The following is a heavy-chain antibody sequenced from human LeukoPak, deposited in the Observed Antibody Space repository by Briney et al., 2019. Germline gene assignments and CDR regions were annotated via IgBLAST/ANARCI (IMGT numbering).Heavy chain of an antibody. D-gene: IGHD7-27*01. Sequence: GGSLRLSCAASGFTFSSNAMSWVRQAPGKGLEWVSAISGSGVSTYYADSVKGRFTISRDNSKNALYLQMNSLRVEDTAVYYCAIDPNWGTHSWGQGVLVTVSS. CDR1: GFTFSSNA. CDR2: ISGSGVST. CDR3: AIDPNWGTHS. V-gene: IGHV3-23*01. J-gene: IGHJ4*02.